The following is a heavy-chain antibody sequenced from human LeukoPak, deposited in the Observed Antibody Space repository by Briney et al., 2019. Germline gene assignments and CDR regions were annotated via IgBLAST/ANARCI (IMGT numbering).Heavy chain of an antibody. CDR2: ISGYNEKT. Sequence: ASVKVSCKASGYTFTRYGINWVRQAPGQGLEWMGWISGYNEKTTYAQKFQGRVTMTTDTSTSTAYMELRRLRSDDTAVYYCARDPGSFLSGSGWLNWFEPWGQGTLVTASS. CDR1: GYTFTRYG. D-gene: IGHD6-19*01. CDR3: ARDPGSFLSGSGWLNWFEP. J-gene: IGHJ5*02. V-gene: IGHV1-18*01.